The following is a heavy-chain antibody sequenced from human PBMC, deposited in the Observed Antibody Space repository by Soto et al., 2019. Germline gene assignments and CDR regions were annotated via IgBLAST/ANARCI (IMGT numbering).Heavy chain of an antibody. CDR2: INASGGRT. D-gene: IGHD2-21*02. CDR3: GRILPPATFDY. V-gene: IGHV1-46*03. J-gene: IGHJ4*02. CDR1: GYTFTSYY. Sequence: QVQLVQSGAEVKKPGASVKVSCKASGYTFTSYYVHWIRQAPGQGLEWMGIINASGGRTTYAPKFPGRVTMTRDTSPSTVYMELSSLTSEDTATYFCGRILPPATFDYWGQGTLVTVSS.